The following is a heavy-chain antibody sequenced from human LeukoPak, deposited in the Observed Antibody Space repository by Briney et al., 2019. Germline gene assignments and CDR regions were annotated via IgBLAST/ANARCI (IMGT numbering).Heavy chain of an antibody. V-gene: IGHV3-21*01. CDR3: AREVSVVVVPAARASYGMDV. Sequence: PGGSLRLSCAASGFTFSSYSMNWVRQAPGKGLEWVSSISSSSSYIYYADSVKGRFTISRDSAKNSLYLQMNSLRAEDTAVYYCAREVSVVVVPAARASYGMDVWGQGTTVTVSS. CDR1: GFTFSSYS. J-gene: IGHJ6*02. D-gene: IGHD2-2*01. CDR2: ISSSSSYI.